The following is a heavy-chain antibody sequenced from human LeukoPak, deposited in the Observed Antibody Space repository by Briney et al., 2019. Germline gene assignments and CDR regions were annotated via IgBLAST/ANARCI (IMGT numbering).Heavy chain of an antibody. CDR1: GFTFRDYF. V-gene: IGHV3-11*05. Sequence: GGSLRLSCAASGFTFRDYFLSWIRQAPGKGLEWVSSTSDSGSNTNYADSVKGRFTTSRDNAKNSLFLEMNSLRVEDTAVYYCVRGDGLFDYWGQGTLVTVSS. CDR2: TSDSGSNT. D-gene: IGHD6-19*01. J-gene: IGHJ4*02. CDR3: VRGDGLFDY.